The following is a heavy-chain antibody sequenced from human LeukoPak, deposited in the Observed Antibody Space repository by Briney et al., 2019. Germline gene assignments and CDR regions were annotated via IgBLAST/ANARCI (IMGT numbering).Heavy chain of an antibody. CDR2: ISYDGSNE. CDR3: ARPIDNGSGSYYFDY. D-gene: IGHD3-10*01. J-gene: IGHJ4*02. CDR1: GFTFSYYA. Sequence: GGSLRLSCAASGFTFSYYAMHWVRQAPGKGLEWVAVISYDGSNEYYADSVKGRFTIFRDNSKNTLSLQMNTLRPEDTAVYYCARPIDNGSGSYYFDYWGQGTLVTVSS. V-gene: IGHV3-30-3*01.